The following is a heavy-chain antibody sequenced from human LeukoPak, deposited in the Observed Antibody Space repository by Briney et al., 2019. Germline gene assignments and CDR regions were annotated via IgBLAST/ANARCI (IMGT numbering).Heavy chain of an antibody. D-gene: IGHD3-10*01. CDR3: AKEGVTPFDY. V-gene: IGHV3-23*01. CDR2: ISRSGNNT. CDR1: GFTFSSYA. J-gene: IGHJ4*02. Sequence: GSLRLSCAASGFTFSSYAMSWVRQAPGKGLEWVSAISRSGNNTYYTDSVRGRFTISRDNSKHTLYLQMNSLRAEDTAVYYCAKEGVTPFDYWGQGTLVTVSS.